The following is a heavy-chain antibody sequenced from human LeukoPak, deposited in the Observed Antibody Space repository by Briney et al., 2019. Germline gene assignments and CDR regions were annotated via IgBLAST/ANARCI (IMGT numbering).Heavy chain of an antibody. V-gene: IGHV3-23*01. CDR1: GFTFSSYA. Sequence: GGSLRLSCAASGFTFSSYAMSWVRQAPGKGLEWVSAISGSGGGTYYADSVKGRFTISRDNSKNTLYLQMNSLRAEDTAVYYCAKENYDFWSGYYTPSGMDVWGQGTTVTVSS. J-gene: IGHJ6*02. D-gene: IGHD3-3*01. CDR2: ISGSGGGT. CDR3: AKENYDFWSGYYTPSGMDV.